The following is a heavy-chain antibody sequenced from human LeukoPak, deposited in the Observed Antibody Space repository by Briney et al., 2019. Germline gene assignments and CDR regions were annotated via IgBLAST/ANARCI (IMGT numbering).Heavy chain of an antibody. CDR3: ARVGLHYDSSGY. J-gene: IGHJ4*02. Sequence: ASVKVSCKASGYTFTGYYMHWVRQAPGQGLEWMGWISAYNGNTNYAQKLQGRVTMTTDTSTSTAYMELRSLRSDDTAVYYCARVGLHYDSSGYWGQGTLVTVSS. CDR1: GYTFTGYY. CDR2: ISAYNGNT. D-gene: IGHD3-22*01. V-gene: IGHV1-18*04.